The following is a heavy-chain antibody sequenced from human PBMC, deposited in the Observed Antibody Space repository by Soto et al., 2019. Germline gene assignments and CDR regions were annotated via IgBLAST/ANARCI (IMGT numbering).Heavy chain of an antibody. V-gene: IGHV3-11*01. Sequence: QVLLEESGGGLVKPGGSLRLSCAASGFTFGDYYMIWIRQAPGKGLVWVAYIGDSGGAIFYADSVKGRFTISRDNAKNSLYLEMNSLRVEDTALYYCAREGASGSHLLGGIDYWGQGILVTVSS. CDR2: IGDSGGAI. J-gene: IGHJ4*02. CDR1: GFTFGDYY. D-gene: IGHD3-10*01. CDR3: AREGASGSHLLGGIDY.